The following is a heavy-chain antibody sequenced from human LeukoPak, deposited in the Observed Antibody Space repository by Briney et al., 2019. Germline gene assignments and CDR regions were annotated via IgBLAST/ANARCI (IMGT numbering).Heavy chain of an antibody. V-gene: IGHV3-30-3*01. Sequence: SGGSLRLSCAASGFTFSSYAMHWVRQAPGKGLEWVAVISYDGSNKYYADSVKGRFTISRDNSKNTLYLQMNSLRAEDTAVYYCARDRGLRGYDSSYPYYYYGMDVWGQGTTVTVSS. J-gene: IGHJ6*02. CDR3: ARDRGLRGYDSSYPYYYYGMDV. CDR1: GFTFSSYA. D-gene: IGHD3-22*01. CDR2: ISYDGSNK.